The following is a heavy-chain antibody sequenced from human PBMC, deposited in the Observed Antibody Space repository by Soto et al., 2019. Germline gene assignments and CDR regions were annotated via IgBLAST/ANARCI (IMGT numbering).Heavy chain of an antibody. V-gene: IGHV3-7*01. D-gene: IGHD3-22*01. CDR3: ARDGVVVTMSDY. CDR1: GFSFSSYW. J-gene: IGHJ4*02. Sequence: EVQLVESGGGLVQPGGSLRLSCAASGFSFSSYWMTWVRQAPGKGLEWVANIKKDGSETYHGDSVKGRFTISRDNAKNSLYLDMNSLRDEDTAVYYCARDGVVVTMSDYWGQGTLVTVSS. CDR2: IKKDGSET.